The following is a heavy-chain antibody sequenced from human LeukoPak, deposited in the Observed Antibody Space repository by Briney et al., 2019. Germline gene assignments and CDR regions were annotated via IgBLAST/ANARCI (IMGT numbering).Heavy chain of an antibody. CDR3: ARGGGSGTFNWFDP. CDR1: GGTFSSYA. Sequence: ASVKVSCKASGGTFSSYAISWVRQAPEQGLEWMGWINTNTGNPTYAQGFTGRFVFSLDTSVSTAYLQISSLKAEDTAVYYCARGGGSGTFNWFDPWGQGTLVTVSS. D-gene: IGHD3-10*01. V-gene: IGHV7-4-1*02. CDR2: INTNTGNP. J-gene: IGHJ5*02.